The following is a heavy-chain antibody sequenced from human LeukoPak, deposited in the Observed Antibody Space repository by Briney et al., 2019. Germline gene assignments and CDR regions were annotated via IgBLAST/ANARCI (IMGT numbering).Heavy chain of an antibody. CDR3: ARVGGTIFGVVNRGAFDY. D-gene: IGHD3-3*01. CDR2: IYHSGST. V-gene: IGHV4-59*11. CDR1: DASISSQY. Sequence: SETLSLTCSVSDASISSQYWSWIRPPPGKGLEWIGYIYHSGSTKYNPSLKSRVTMSLDTSKNQFSLNLSSVTAADTAVYYCARVGGTIFGVVNRGAFDYWGQGTLVTVSS. J-gene: IGHJ4*02.